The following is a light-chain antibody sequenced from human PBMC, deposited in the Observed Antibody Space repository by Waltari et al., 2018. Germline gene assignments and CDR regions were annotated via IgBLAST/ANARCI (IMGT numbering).Light chain of an antibody. J-gene: IGKJ1*01. CDR1: QSVLYSPNNKNY. Sequence: DIVMTQSPDSLAVSLGERATINCKSSQSVLYSPNNKNYLGWYQQKPGRPPQLLIYWASTRDAGVPDRFSGSGSGTDFTLTISSLQAEDVAVYYCQQYAASPWTFGQGTKVEVK. CDR2: WAS. V-gene: IGKV4-1*01. CDR3: QQYAASPWT.